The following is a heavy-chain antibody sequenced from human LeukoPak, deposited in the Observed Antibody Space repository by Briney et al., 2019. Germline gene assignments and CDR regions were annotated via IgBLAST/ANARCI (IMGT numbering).Heavy chain of an antibody. V-gene: IGHV1-8*01. J-gene: IGHJ4*02. CDR2: MNPNSGNT. CDR3: ATDLSVGSYLTYYFDY. CDR1: GYTFTSYD. D-gene: IGHD1-26*01. Sequence: GASVKVSCKASGYTFTSYDINWVRQATGQGLEWMGWMNPNSGNTGYAQKFQGRVTMTRNTSISTAYMELSSLRSEDTAVYYCATDLSVGSYLTYYFDYWGQGTLVTVSS.